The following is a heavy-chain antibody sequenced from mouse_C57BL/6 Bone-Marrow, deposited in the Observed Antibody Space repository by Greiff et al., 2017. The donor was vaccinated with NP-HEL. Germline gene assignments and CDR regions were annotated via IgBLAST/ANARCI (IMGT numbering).Heavy chain of an antibody. V-gene: IGHV2-6*01. Sequence: VKLVESGPGLVAPSQSLSITCTVSGFSLTSYGVDWVRQSPGKGLEWLGVIWGVGSTNYNSALKSRLSISKYNSKSQVFLKMNSLQTDDTAMYYCARDYYGSSSYWYFDVWGTGTTVTVSS. CDR3: ARDYYGSSSYWYFDV. J-gene: IGHJ1*03. D-gene: IGHD1-1*01. CDR2: IWGVGST. CDR1: GFSLTSYG.